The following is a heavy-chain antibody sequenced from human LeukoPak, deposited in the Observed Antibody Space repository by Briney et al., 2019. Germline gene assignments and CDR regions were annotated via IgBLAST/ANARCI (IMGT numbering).Heavy chain of an antibody. D-gene: IGHD5-24*01. CDR1: GGSISSGNYY. CDR2: IYYSGST. Sequence: SETLSLTCTVSGGSISSGNYYWSWIRQPAGKGLEWIGYIYYSGSTYYNPSLKSRVTISVDTSKNQFSLKLSSVTAADTAVYYCARIPEMATIYFDYWGQGTLVTVSS. CDR3: ARIPEMATIYFDY. V-gene: IGHV4-31*03. J-gene: IGHJ4*02.